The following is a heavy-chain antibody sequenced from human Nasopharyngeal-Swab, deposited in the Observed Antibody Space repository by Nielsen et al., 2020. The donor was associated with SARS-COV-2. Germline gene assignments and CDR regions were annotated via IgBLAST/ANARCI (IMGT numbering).Heavy chain of an antibody. CDR1: GFTFSSYA. V-gene: IGHV3-23*01. CDR2: ISGSGGST. CDR3: ANSWYDYYYGMDV. J-gene: IGHJ6*02. Sequence: GESLKISCAASGFTFSSYAMSWVRKAPGKGLEWVSAISGSGGSTYYADSVKGRFTISRDNSKNTLYLQMNSLRAEDTAVYYCANSWYDYYYGMDVWGQGTTVTVSS. D-gene: IGHD6-13*01.